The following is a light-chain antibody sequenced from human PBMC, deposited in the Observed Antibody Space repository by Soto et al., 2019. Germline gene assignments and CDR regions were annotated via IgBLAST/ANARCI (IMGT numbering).Light chain of an antibody. V-gene: IGKV3-20*01. CDR1: QSVSGSY. CDR3: QQYGSSPPWT. J-gene: IGKJ1*01. Sequence: EIVLTQSPGTLSLSPGERATLSCRASQSVSGSYLAWYQQKPGQAPRLVIYGASSRATGIPDRFSGSGSGTDFTLTISRLEPEDFAVYYCQQYGSSPPWTFGQGTTVEIK. CDR2: GAS.